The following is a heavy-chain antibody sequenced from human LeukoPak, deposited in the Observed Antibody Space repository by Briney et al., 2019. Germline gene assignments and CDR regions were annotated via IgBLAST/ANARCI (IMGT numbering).Heavy chain of an antibody. Sequence: SETLSLTCAVYGGSFSGYYWSWIRQPPGKGLEWIGEINHSGSTNYNPSLKSRVTISVDTPKNQFSLKLSSVTAADTAVYYCARVGYCSGGSCYSSLFYFDYWGQGTLVTVSS. J-gene: IGHJ4*02. CDR3: ARVGYCSGGSCYSSLFYFDY. V-gene: IGHV4-34*01. CDR2: INHSGST. D-gene: IGHD2-15*01. CDR1: GGSFSGYY.